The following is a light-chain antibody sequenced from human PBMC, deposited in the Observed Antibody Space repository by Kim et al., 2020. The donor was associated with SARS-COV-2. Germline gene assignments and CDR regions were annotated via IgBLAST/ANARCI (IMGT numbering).Light chain of an antibody. J-gene: IGLJ2*01. CDR1: NIGSKS. CDR3: HVWDSSNDHL. CDR2: YDS. Sequence: VAPGKTARISCGGNNIGSKSVHWYQQKPGQAPVLVISYDSDRPSGIPERFSGSNSGNTATLTISRVEAGDEADYYCHVWDSSNDHLFGGGTQLTVL. V-gene: IGLV3-21*04.